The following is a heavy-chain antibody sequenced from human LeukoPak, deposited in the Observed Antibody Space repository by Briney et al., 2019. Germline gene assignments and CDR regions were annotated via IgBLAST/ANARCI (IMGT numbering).Heavy chain of an antibody. J-gene: IGHJ4*02. Sequence: GGSLRLSCKASGFSLGDYAMSWVRQAPGKGLEWVGFIRSKGYGGTTEYAASVKGRFTISRDDSKSIAYLQMNSLKTEDTAVYYCTSGYSSSWYPPAFDYWGQGTLVTVSS. V-gene: IGHV3-49*04. CDR3: TSGYSSSWYPPAFDY. D-gene: IGHD6-13*01. CDR2: IRSKGYGGTT. CDR1: GFSLGDYA.